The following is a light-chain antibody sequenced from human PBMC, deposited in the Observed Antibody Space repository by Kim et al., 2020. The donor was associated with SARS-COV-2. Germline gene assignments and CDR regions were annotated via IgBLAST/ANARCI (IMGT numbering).Light chain of an antibody. V-gene: IGKV1-5*03. CDR2: KAS. Sequence: ASVGDRVTSTCRASQGISSWVAWYQQKPGKAPNLLIYKASSLESGVPSRFSGSGSGTEFTLTISSLQPDDFATYYCQQYSDYPWTFGQGTKVDIK. J-gene: IGKJ1*01. CDR1: QGISSW. CDR3: QQYSDYPWT.